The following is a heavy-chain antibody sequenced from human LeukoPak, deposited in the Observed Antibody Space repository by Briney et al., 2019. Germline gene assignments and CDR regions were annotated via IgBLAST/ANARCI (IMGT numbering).Heavy chain of an antibody. CDR1: GGSFSGYY. Sequence: PSETLSLTCAVYGGSFSGYYWSWIRQPPGKGLECIGEINHSGSTNYNPSLKSRVTISVDTSKNQFSLKLSSVTAADTAVYYCARWFGHCSSTSCAYFDYWGQGTLVTVSS. V-gene: IGHV4-34*01. D-gene: IGHD2-2*01. CDR2: INHSGST. CDR3: ARWFGHCSSTSCAYFDY. J-gene: IGHJ4*02.